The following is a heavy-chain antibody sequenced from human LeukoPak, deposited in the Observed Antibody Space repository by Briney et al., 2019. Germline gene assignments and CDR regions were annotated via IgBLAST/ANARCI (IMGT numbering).Heavy chain of an antibody. Sequence: SVKVSCKASGGTFSSYAISWVRQAPGQGLEWMGGIIPIFGTANYAQKFQGRVTITADESTSTAYMELSSLRSEDTAMYYCASGYCSGGSCYSFERYFDYWGQGTLVTVSS. D-gene: IGHD2-15*01. V-gene: IGHV1-69*13. J-gene: IGHJ4*02. CDR3: ASGYCSGGSCYSFERYFDY. CDR1: GGTFSSYA. CDR2: IIPIFGTA.